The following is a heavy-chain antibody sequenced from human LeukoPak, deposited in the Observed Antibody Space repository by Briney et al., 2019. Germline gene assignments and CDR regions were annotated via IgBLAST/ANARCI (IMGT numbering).Heavy chain of an antibody. J-gene: IGHJ4*02. CDR3: AKVSPMIGFFDY. CDR1: GFTFSSYA. D-gene: IGHD3-22*01. Sequence: SLRLSXXASGFTFSSYAMSWVRQAPGKGLEWVSAISGSGGSTYYADSVKGRFTISRDNSKNTLYLQMNSLRAEDTAVYYCAKVSPMIGFFDYWGQGTLVTVSS. CDR2: ISGSGGST. V-gene: IGHV3-23*01.